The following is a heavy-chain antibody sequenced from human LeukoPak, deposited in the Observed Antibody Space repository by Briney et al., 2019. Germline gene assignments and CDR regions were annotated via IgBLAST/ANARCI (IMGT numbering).Heavy chain of an antibody. CDR1: GGSISSYY. CDR3: ARHFRYYDSSGPAENDAFDI. D-gene: IGHD3-22*01. V-gene: IGHV4-59*08. Sequence: SETLSLTCTVSGGSISSYYWIWIRQPPGKGREWIGYIYYSGSTNFNPSLKSRVNISVDTSKNQFSLKMSSVTAADTAVYYCARHFRYYDSSGPAENDAFDIWGQGTMVTVSS. J-gene: IGHJ3*02. CDR2: IYYSGST.